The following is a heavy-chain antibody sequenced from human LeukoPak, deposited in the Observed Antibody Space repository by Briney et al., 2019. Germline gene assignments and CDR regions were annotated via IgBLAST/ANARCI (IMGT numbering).Heavy chain of an antibody. CDR2: IYYSGST. J-gene: IGHJ4*02. CDR1: GGSISSYY. CDR3: ASTGMGEYYFDY. V-gene: IGHV4-59*01. D-gene: IGHD3-16*01. Sequence: PSETLSLTCTVSGGSISSYYWSWIRQPPGKGLEWIGYIYYSGSTNYNPSLKSRVTISVDTSKNQFSLKLSSVTAADTAVYYCASTGMGEYYFDYWGQGTLVTVSS.